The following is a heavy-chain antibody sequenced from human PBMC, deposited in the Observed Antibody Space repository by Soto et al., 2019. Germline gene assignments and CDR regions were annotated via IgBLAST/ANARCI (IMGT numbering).Heavy chain of an antibody. V-gene: IGHV1-18*01. CDR1: GYTFTSYG. Sequence: QVQLVQSGAEVKKPGASVKVSCKASGYTFTSYGISWVRQAPGQGLEWMGWISAYNGNTNYAQKLQGRGTMTTDTSPSTAYMELRSLRSDDTAVYYCARALIVGATPPYSFDYWGQGTLVTVSS. J-gene: IGHJ4*02. D-gene: IGHD1-26*01. CDR3: ARALIVGATPPYSFDY. CDR2: ISAYNGNT.